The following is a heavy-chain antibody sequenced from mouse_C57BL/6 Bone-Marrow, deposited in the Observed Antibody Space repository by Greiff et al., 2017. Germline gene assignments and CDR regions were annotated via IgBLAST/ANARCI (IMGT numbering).Heavy chain of an antibody. CDR3: ERGIPGYFTY. CDR2: LYPGSGST. Sequence: VQLQQPGAELVKPGASVTMSCKASGYTFTSYWITWVKQRPGQGLEWIGDLYPGSGSTSYNEKFKSKATLTVDTSSSTAYMQLSSLTSEDSAVYYCERGIPGYFTYWGRGTALTVSS. V-gene: IGHV1-55*01. CDR1: GYTFTSYW. J-gene: IGHJ2*01.